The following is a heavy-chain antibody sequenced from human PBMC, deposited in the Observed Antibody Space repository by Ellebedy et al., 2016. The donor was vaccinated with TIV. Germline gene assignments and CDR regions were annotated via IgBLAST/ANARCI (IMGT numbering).Heavy chain of an antibody. D-gene: IGHD6-19*01. CDR1: GGSMSGFF. V-gene: IGHV4-59*08. J-gene: IGHJ4*02. Sequence: SETLSLTCSVSGGSMSGFFWSWIRQSPGRGLEWIGQISYSGSTDYNHSLNSRVTISVDTSKNQFSLRLTSVTAADTAVYYCARYYASAWNYFDYWGQGTLVTVSS. CDR2: ISYSGST. CDR3: ARYYASAWNYFDY.